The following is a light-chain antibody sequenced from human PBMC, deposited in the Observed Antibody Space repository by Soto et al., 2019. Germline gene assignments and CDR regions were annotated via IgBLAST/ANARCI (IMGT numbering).Light chain of an antibody. CDR3: QSYDTSLNDWV. J-gene: IGLJ3*02. CDR1: SSNTGAGYD. Sequence: QSVLTQPPSVSGAPGQRVTISCTGSSSNTGAGYDVHWYQQVPGMAPKLLIFGNYERPSGVPDRFSGSKSGASASLAISGLQTEDEADYYCQSYDTSLNDWVFGGGTKLIVL. CDR2: GNY. V-gene: IGLV1-40*01.